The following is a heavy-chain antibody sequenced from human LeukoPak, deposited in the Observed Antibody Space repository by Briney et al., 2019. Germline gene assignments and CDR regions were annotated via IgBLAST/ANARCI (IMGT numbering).Heavy chain of an antibody. D-gene: IGHD3-9*01. CDR1: GFTFSSYG. CDR2: IKQDGSEK. CDR3: ARVQGYFDWLSRYYYYYYMDV. V-gene: IGHV3-7*01. Sequence: GGSLRLSCAASGFTFSSYGMHWVRQAPGKGLEWVANIKQDGSEKYYVDSVKGRFTISRDNAKNSLYLQMNSLRAEDTAVYYCARVQGYFDWLSRYYYYYYMDVWGKGTTVTISS. J-gene: IGHJ6*03.